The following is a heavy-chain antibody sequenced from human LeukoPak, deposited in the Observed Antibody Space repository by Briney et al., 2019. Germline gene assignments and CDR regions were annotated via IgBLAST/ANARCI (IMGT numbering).Heavy chain of an antibody. J-gene: IGHJ5*02. CDR3: ARDGCSGGSCYSGNWFDP. Sequence: SETLSLTCPVSGGSISNYYYWTWIRQPPGKGLEWIGYIYYSGSTNYNPSLKSRVTISVDTSKNQFSLKLSSVTAADTAVYYCARDGCSGGSCYSGNWFDPWGQGTLVTVSS. V-gene: IGHV4-59*01. CDR2: IYYSGST. D-gene: IGHD2-15*01. CDR1: GGSISNYY.